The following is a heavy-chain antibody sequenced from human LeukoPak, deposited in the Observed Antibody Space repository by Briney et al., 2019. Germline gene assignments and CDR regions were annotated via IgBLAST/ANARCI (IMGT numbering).Heavy chain of an antibody. Sequence: PGRSLRLSCAASGFTFDDYAMHWVRQAPGKGLEWVSGISWNSGTIGYADSVKGRFTISRDNAKNSLYLQMNSLRAEDMAFYYRAKDYTSGWYGAFDIWGQGTMVTVYS. CDR2: ISWNSGTI. J-gene: IGHJ3*02. CDR3: AKDYTSGWYGAFDI. D-gene: IGHD6-19*01. V-gene: IGHV3-9*03. CDR1: GFTFDDYA.